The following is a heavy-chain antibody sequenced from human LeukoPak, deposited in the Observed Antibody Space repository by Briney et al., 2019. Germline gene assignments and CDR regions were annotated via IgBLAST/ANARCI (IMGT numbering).Heavy chain of an antibody. D-gene: IGHD2-15*01. Sequence: ASVKVSCKASGYTFSGYYIHWVRQAPGQGLEWMGWINPNSGGTNYAQKFQGRVTMTRDTSISTAYMELSRLRSDDTAVYYCARGNCSGGSCYFDYWGQGTLVTVSS. CDR1: GYTFSGYY. CDR2: INPNSGGT. CDR3: ARGNCSGGSCYFDY. V-gene: IGHV1-2*02. J-gene: IGHJ4*02.